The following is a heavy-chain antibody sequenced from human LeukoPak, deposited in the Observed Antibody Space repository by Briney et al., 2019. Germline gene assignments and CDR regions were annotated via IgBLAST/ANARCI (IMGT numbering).Heavy chain of an antibody. D-gene: IGHD6-13*01. CDR2: INHSGST. V-gene: IGHV4-34*01. Sequence: SETLSLTCAAYGGSFSGYYWSWIRQPPGKGLEWIGEINHSGSTNYNPSLKSRVTISVDTSKNQFSLKLSSVTAADTAVYYCARQYSSSSSLYYYYYYMDVWGKGTTVTISS. CDR1: GGSFSGYY. CDR3: ARQYSSSSSLYYYYYYMDV. J-gene: IGHJ6*03.